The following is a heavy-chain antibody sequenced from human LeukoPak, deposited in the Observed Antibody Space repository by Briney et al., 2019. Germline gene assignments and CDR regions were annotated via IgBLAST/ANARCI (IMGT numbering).Heavy chain of an antibody. CDR2: IYYSGST. CDR1: GGSISSSSYY. D-gene: IGHD2-2*01. V-gene: IGHV4-39*01. Sequence: ASETLSLTCTVSGGSISSSSYYWGWIRQPPGKGLEWIGSIYYSGSTYYNPSLKSRVTISVDTSKNQFSLKLSSVTAADTAVYYCARRLYCSSTSCSIIYYMDVWGKGTTVTVSS. CDR3: ARRLYCSSTSCSIIYYMDV. J-gene: IGHJ6*03.